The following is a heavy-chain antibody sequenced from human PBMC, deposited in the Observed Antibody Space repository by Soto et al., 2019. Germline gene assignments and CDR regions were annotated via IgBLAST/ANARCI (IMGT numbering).Heavy chain of an antibody. CDR1: GGTFSSYA. J-gene: IGHJ5*02. CDR2: IIPIFGTA. Sequence: SVKVSCKASGGTFSSYAISWVRRAPGQGLEWMGGIIPIFGTANYAQKFQGRVTITADESTSTAYMELSSLRSEDTAVYYCAIEPDRRRWVWFDPWGQGTLVTVSS. D-gene: IGHD3-22*01. V-gene: IGHV1-69*13. CDR3: AIEPDRRRWVWFDP.